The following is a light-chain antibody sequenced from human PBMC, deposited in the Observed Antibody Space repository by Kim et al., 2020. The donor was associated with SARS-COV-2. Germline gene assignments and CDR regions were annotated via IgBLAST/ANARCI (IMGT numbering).Light chain of an antibody. CDR2: NDN. Sequence: GQRLTVYCSGTRSNIGSNPVNWFQQVPGTAPKLIIYNDNQRPLGVPDRVSGSKSGTSASLAISGLQPEDEAHYLCAAWDYSLKGWVFGGGTQLTVL. V-gene: IGLV1-44*01. CDR3: AAWDYSLKGWV. J-gene: IGLJ3*02. CDR1: RSNIGSNP.